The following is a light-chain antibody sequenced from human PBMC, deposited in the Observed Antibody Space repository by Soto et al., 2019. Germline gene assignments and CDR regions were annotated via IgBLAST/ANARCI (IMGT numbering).Light chain of an antibody. CDR2: AAS. J-gene: IGKJ4*01. Sequence: DLQMTQSPSSLSASVGDRVTITCRASQSISNYLNWYQQKPGKAPKLLIYAASNLQSGVPSRFSGSGSGTDFTLTISSLQPEDFATYYCQQGYSTPFTFGGGTKVEIK. V-gene: IGKV1-39*01. CDR3: QQGYSTPFT. CDR1: QSISNY.